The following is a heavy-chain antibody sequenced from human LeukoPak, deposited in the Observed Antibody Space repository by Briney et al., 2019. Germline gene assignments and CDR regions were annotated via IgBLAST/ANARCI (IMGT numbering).Heavy chain of an antibody. CDR1: EYTFTSYD. CDR3: ARKLWFGELLDP. J-gene: IGHJ5*02. Sequence: ASVKVSCRASEYTFTSYDINWLRQATGQGLEWMGWMNPNSGNTGYAQKFQGRVTMTRNTSISTAYMELSSLRSEDTAVYYCARKLWFGELLDPWGQGTLVTVSS. D-gene: IGHD3-10*01. V-gene: IGHV1-8*01. CDR2: MNPNSGNT.